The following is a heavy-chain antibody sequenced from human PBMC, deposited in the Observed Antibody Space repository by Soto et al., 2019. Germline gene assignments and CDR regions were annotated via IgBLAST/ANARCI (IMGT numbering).Heavy chain of an antibody. CDR1: GYTFTGYY. V-gene: IGHV1-2*04. CDR3: AREVATMVRGVIPREREYYFDY. CDR2: INPNSGGT. J-gene: IGHJ4*02. Sequence: ASVKVSCKASGYTFTGYYMHWVRQAPGQGLEWMGWINPNSGGTNYAQKFQGWVTMTRDTSISTAYMELSRLRSDDTAVYYCAREVATMVRGVIPREREYYFDYWGQGTLVTVSS. D-gene: IGHD3-10*01.